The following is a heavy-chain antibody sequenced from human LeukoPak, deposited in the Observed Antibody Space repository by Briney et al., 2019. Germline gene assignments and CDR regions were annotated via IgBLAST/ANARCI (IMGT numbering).Heavy chain of an antibody. CDR2: IYYSGST. CDR1: GGSISSYY. Sequence: SETLSLTCTVSGGSISSYYWSWIRQPPGKGLEWIGYIYYSGSTNYNPSLKSRVTISVDTSRNQFSLKLSSVTAADTAVYYCARTGHENAFDPWGQGTPVTVSS. J-gene: IGHJ5*02. CDR3: ARTGHENAFDP. V-gene: IGHV4-59*01.